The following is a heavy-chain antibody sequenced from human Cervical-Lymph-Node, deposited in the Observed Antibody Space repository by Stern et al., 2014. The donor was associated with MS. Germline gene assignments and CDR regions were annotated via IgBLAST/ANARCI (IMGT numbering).Heavy chain of an antibody. V-gene: IGHV3-9*01. CDR3: AKDMGSSGWYLYFDY. CDR1: GFTFDDFA. CDR2: ISWNSGSI. Sequence: QLVESGGGLVQPGRSLRLSCAASGFTFDDFAMHWVRQAKGKGLEWVSGISWNSGSIGYADSVKGRFTISRDNAKNSLYLQMNSLRAEDTALYYCAKDMGSSGWYLYFDYWGQGTLVTVSS. D-gene: IGHD6-19*01. J-gene: IGHJ4*02.